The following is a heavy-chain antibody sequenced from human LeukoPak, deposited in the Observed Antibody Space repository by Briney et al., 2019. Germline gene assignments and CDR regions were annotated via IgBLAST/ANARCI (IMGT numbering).Heavy chain of an antibody. Sequence: SETLYLTCTVSVGSISSYYWSWIRQPAGKGLEWIGRIYTSGSTNYNPSLKSRVTMSVDTSKNQFSLKLSSVTAADTAVYYCARSGYSYGTSYYYYYYMDVWGKGTTVTVSS. J-gene: IGHJ6*03. V-gene: IGHV4-4*07. CDR3: ARSGYSYGTSYYYYYYMDV. CDR2: IYTSGST. CDR1: VGSISSYY. D-gene: IGHD5-18*01.